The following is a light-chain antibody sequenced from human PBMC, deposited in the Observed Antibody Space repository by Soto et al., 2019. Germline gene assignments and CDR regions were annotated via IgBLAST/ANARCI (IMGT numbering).Light chain of an antibody. CDR1: SSNIGNNA. CDR2: YDN. Sequence: QSVLTQPPSVSEAPRQRVSISCSGSSSNIGNNAVNWYQQLPGKAPKLLIYYDNLLPSGVSDRFSGSRSGTSASLAIRGLQSEDEADYYCAAWDDSLSGYVFGTGTKLTVL. V-gene: IGLV1-36*01. J-gene: IGLJ1*01. CDR3: AAWDDSLSGYV.